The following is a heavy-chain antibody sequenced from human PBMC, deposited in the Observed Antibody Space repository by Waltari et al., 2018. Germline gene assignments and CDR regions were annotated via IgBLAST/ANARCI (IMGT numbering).Heavy chain of an antibody. J-gene: IGHJ3*02. D-gene: IGHD3-22*01. V-gene: IGHV1-69*05. CDR1: GVSFTTSA. CDR3: ARGRHYLDSRGHQAMGNAFDI. CDR2: VIPFSQTT. Sequence: QVQLVQSGAEVKKPGSSVKVSCWAAGVSFTTSAFNWLRQATGQGLEGVGGVIPFSQTTKYAQNFQGRVRIATGESATSAYLELSSLRSEDTAVYYCARGRHYLDSRGHQAMGNAFDIWGQGTTVTVSS.